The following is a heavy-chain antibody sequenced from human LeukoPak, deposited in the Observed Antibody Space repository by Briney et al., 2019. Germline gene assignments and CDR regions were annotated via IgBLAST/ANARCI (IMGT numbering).Heavy chain of an antibody. D-gene: IGHD6-19*01. Sequence: ASVKSSCKASGYSFTSYGISWVRQAPGQGLGWMGWISGYNGNTNYAQRLQGRVTMTTDTSTNTAYMELRSLRSDDTAVYYCAREAPGAVFDYWGQGTLAPVSS. V-gene: IGHV1-18*01. J-gene: IGHJ4*02. CDR3: AREAPGAVFDY. CDR2: ISGYNGNT. CDR1: GYSFTSYG.